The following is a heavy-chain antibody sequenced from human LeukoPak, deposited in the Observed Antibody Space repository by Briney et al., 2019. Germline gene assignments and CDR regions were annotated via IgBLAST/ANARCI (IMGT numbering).Heavy chain of an antibody. V-gene: IGHV3-23*01. CDR3: AKERQGGNSYGDEAFYFDY. Sequence: GGSLRLACTASGFSFDTYATNWVRQVPGKGLEWVSGISGSGGNSYYADSVKGRFTISRDNSKNTLYLQMHSLRAEDTAIYYCAKERQGGNSYGDEAFYFDYWGQGTLVTVSS. J-gene: IGHJ4*02. CDR1: GFSFDTYA. D-gene: IGHD4-23*01. CDR2: ISGSGGNS.